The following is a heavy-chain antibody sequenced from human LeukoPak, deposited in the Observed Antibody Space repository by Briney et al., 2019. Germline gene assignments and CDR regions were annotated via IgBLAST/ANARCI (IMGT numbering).Heavy chain of an antibody. V-gene: IGHV3-30*02. CDR2: IGYDGSYT. CDR3: AKATGGVIYDKDVFDM. Sequence: GGSLRLSCAASGFRFRSYGMNWVRQAPGKGLEWMTFIGYDGSYTYYVDSVKGRFTISRDNSKNTLYLQMSSLRPEDTAVYYCAKATGGVIYDKDVFDMWGQGTMVTDSS. J-gene: IGHJ3*02. CDR1: GFRFRSYG. D-gene: IGHD3-16*01.